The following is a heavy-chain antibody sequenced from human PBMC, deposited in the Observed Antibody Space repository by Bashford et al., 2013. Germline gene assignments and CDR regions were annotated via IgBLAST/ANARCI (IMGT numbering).Heavy chain of an antibody. J-gene: IGHJ3*02. Sequence: SVKVSCKGSGGTFNSYSINWVRQAPGLGLEWMGGVIPIFGTATYAQIFQGRVTIIADESTSTVYMELSSLRSEDTAVYYCARGGHYDNSGYFRRNYAFHIWGQGTVVTVSS. D-gene: IGHD3-22*01. CDR1: GGTFNSYS. CDR3: ARGGHYDNSGYFRRNYAFHI. CDR2: VIPIFGTA. V-gene: IGHV1-69*13.